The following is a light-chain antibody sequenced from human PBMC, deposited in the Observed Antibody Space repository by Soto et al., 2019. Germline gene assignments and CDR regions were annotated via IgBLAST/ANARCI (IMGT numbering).Light chain of an antibody. CDR3: QQYGGSPLLT. J-gene: IGKJ5*01. CDR2: ATS. Sequence: VLTQSPGTLSLSPGERATLSCRASQSVSSRFLAWYQQKPGQAPRLLLYATSTRATGIPDRSSGGGSGTDFTLTITRLEPEDSAVYYCQQYGGSPLLTFGEGTRLEIK. V-gene: IGKV3-20*01. CDR1: QSVSSRF.